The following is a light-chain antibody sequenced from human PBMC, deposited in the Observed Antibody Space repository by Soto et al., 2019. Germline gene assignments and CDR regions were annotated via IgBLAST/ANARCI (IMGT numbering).Light chain of an antibody. Sequence: QSVLTQPPSMSGAPGQRVTISCTGSSANIGTGYDVHWYQQFPGTAPKVLIYANSNRPSGVPDRFSGSRSGTSASRAITGLQAEDEADYYCQSYDSSLSGSYVFGAGTKLTVL. J-gene: IGLJ1*01. CDR2: ANS. CDR3: QSYDSSLSGSYV. V-gene: IGLV1-40*01. CDR1: SANIGTGYD.